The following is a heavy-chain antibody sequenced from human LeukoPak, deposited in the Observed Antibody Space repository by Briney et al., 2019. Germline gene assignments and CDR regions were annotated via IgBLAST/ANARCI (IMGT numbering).Heavy chain of an antibody. D-gene: IGHD4-17*01. V-gene: IGHV1-2*02. CDR2: INPNSGGT. CDR3: ARIGIYGDYVPDAFDI. CDR1: GYTFTGYY. J-gene: IGHJ3*02. Sequence: GASVKVSCKASGYTFTGYYMHWVRQAPGQGLEWMGWINPNSGGTNYAQKFQGRVTMTRDTSISTAYMELSRLRSDDTAVYHCARIGIYGDYVPDAFDIWGQGTMVTVSS.